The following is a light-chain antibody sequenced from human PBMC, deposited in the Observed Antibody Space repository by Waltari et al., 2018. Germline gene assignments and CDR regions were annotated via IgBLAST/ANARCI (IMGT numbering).Light chain of an antibody. CDR1: QSLLHSNGYNY. V-gene: IGKV2-28*01. J-gene: IGKJ1*01. CDR3: MQSLRALWT. CDR2: LGS. Sequence: DIVVTQSPLSLPVTPGEPASISCRSSQSLLHSNGYNYLDWYLQKPGQSPQLLIYLGSTRASRVPDRFSGSGSGTDCTLKISRVEDEDVGLYYCMQSLRALWTFGQGTKVE.